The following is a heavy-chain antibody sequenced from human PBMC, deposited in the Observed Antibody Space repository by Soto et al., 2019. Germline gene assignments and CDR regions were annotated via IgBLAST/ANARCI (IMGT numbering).Heavy chain of an antibody. D-gene: IGHD2-15*01. J-gene: IGHJ4*02. CDR1: GGSIISGY. CDR3: AGLRGYAGSPIGY. V-gene: IGHV4-59*01. CDR2: TSYSGNT. Sequence: SETLSLTCTVSGGSIISGYWSWIRQPPGKGLEWIGYTSYSGNTNYNPSLKSRVTMSVDTPKNQFSLRLSSVTTADTAVYYCAGLRGYAGSPIGYWGQGTLVTVSS.